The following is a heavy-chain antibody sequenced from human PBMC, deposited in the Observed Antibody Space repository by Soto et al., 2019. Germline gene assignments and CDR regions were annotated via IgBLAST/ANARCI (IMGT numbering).Heavy chain of an antibody. Sequence: VKVSCKASGYTFTSYAMHWVRQAPGQRLEWMGWINAGNGNTKYSQKFQGRVTITRDTSASTAYMELSSLRSEDTAVYYCARDPRAIVVVPAAIRTEKDNWFDPWGQGTLVTVSS. CDR2: INAGNGNT. V-gene: IGHV1-3*01. CDR3: ARDPRAIVVVPAAIRTEKDNWFDP. J-gene: IGHJ5*02. D-gene: IGHD2-2*01. CDR1: GYTFTSYA.